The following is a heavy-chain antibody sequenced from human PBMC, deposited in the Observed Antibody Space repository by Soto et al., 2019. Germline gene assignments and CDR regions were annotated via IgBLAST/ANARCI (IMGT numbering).Heavy chain of an antibody. J-gene: IGHJ5*02. Sequence: EVQLLESGGGLVQPGGSLRLSCAASGFTFSSYAMSWVRQAPGKGLEWVSAISGSGGSTYYADSVKGRFTISRDNSKNPPYLQMNSLRAEDTAVYYCAKDRLVMGSWFDPWGQGTLVTVSS. CDR1: GFTFSSYA. CDR3: AKDRLVMGSWFDP. D-gene: IGHD3-9*01. V-gene: IGHV3-23*01. CDR2: ISGSGGST.